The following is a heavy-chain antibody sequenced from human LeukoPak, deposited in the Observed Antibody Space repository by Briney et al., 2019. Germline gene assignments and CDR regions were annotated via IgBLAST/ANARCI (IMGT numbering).Heavy chain of an antibody. CDR3: AKHFFYDSSGYCHY. CDR1: GFTFNSYA. J-gene: IGHJ4*02. V-gene: IGHV3-23*01. D-gene: IGHD3-22*01. CDR2: ISSSGGST. Sequence: GGSLRPSCAASGFTFNSYAMSWVRQAPGKGLEWVSTISSSGGSTYYADSVRGRFTISRDISKNTLYLQMNSLRAEDTAVYYCAKHFFYDSSGYCHYWGQGTLVTVSS.